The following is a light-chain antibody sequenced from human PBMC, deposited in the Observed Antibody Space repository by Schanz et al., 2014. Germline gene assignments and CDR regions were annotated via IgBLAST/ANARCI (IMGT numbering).Light chain of an antibody. CDR3: CSYAGSSTLL. Sequence: SALTQPASVSGSPGQSITISCTGTSSDIGGRAYVSWYQQRPGKAPQLILYDVNSRPSGVSNRFSGSKSGNTASLTISGLQAEDEADYYCCSYAGSSTLLFGGGTKLTVL. CDR2: DVN. J-gene: IGLJ2*01. CDR1: SSDIGGRAY. V-gene: IGLV2-14*01.